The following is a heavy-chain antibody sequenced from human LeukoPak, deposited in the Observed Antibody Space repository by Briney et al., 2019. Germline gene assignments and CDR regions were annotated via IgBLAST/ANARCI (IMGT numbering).Heavy chain of an antibody. CDR3: ARASEHCSSTSCPDYYYYYMDV. V-gene: IGHV4-34*01. Sequence: PSETLSLTCAVYGGSFSGYYWSWIRQPPGKGLEWIGEINHSGSTNYNPSLKSRVTISVDTSKNQFSLKLSSVTAADTAVYYCARASEHCSSTSCPDYYYYYMDVWGKGTTVTVSS. CDR1: GGSFSGYY. CDR2: INHSGST. D-gene: IGHD2-2*01. J-gene: IGHJ6*03.